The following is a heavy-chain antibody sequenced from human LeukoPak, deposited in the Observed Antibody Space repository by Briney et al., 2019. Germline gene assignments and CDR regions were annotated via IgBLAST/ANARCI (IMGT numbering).Heavy chain of an antibody. J-gene: IGHJ4*02. CDR2: IKQDGSEK. CDR1: GFTSISYW. Sequence: GGSLRLSCEASGFTSISYWMSWVRQAPGKGLEWVANIKQDGSEKYYVDSVKGRFTISRDNAKNSLYLQMNSLRAEDTAVYYCVRSVSGTYGQFDFWGQGTLVTVSS. V-gene: IGHV3-7*01. CDR3: VRSVSGTYGQFDF. D-gene: IGHD5/OR15-5a*01.